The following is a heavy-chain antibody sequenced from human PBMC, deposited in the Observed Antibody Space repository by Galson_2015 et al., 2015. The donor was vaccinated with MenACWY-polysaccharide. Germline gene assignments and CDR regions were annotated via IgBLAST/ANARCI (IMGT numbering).Heavy chain of an antibody. CDR2: IYYSGST. Sequence: SLTCTVSGGSISSYYWSWIRPPPGKGLEWIGYIYYSGSTNYNPSLKSRVTISVDTSKNQFSLKLSSVTAADTAVYYCARVGNMIADAFDIWGQGTMVTVSS. CDR3: ARVGNMIADAFDI. D-gene: IGHD3-22*01. CDR1: GGSISSYY. V-gene: IGHV4-59*01. J-gene: IGHJ3*02.